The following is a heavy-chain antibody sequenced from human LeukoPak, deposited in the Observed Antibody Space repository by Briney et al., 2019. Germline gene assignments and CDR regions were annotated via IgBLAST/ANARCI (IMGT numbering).Heavy chain of an antibody. CDR1: GGSISSYY. V-gene: IGHV4-59*08. D-gene: IGHD3-10*01. Sequence: PSETLSLTFTVSGGSISSYYWSWIRQPPGKGLEWIGYIYYSGSTNYNPSLKSRVTISVDTSKNQFSLKLSSVTAADTAVYYCARLVRGVIPFYYYYGMDVWGQGTTVTVSS. CDR2: IYYSGST. J-gene: IGHJ6*02. CDR3: ARLVRGVIPFYYYYGMDV.